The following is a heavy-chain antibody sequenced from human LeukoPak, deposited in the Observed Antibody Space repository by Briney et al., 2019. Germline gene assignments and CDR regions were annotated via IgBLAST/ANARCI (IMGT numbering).Heavy chain of an antibody. D-gene: IGHD2-2*01. Sequence: ASVKVSCKASGYTFTGYYMHWVRQAPGQGLEWMGWINPNSGGTNYAQKFQGRVTMTRDTSISTAYMELSRLRSDDTAVYYCARGMGIGYCSSTSCHPDRSMDVWGKGTTVTVSS. CDR2: INPNSGGT. V-gene: IGHV1-2*02. CDR3: ARGMGIGYCSSTSCHPDRSMDV. J-gene: IGHJ6*03. CDR1: GYTFTGYY.